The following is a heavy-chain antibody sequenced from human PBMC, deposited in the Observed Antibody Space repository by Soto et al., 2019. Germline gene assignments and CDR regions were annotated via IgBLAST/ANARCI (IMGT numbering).Heavy chain of an antibody. Sequence: EVQLLESGGGVVQPGGSLRLSCAASGFTFSAYAMSWVRQAPGKGLQWVSGVGGSDTDKHNADSVRGRFTVSRDNSKNTLYLQMNSLRVDDTAVYYCAKDATAVNGVWDPFDMWGQGTEVTVSS. J-gene: IGHJ3*02. D-gene: IGHD2-8*01. CDR2: VGGSDTDK. V-gene: IGHV3-23*01. CDR3: AKDATAVNGVWDPFDM. CDR1: GFTFSAYA.